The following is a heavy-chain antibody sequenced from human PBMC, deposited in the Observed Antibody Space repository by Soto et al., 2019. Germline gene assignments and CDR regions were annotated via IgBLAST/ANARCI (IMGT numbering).Heavy chain of an antibody. Sequence: QVQLVQSGAEVKKPGSSVKVSCKASGGTFSSYAISWVRQAPGQGLEWMGGIIPIFGTANYAQKFQGRVTITADESTSTAYMELSSLRSEDTAVYYCARAVLYPPTGRGPRYYFDYWGQGTLVTVSS. CDR1: GGTFSSYA. D-gene: IGHD2-8*01. CDR2: IIPIFGTA. CDR3: ARAVLYPPTGRGPRYYFDY. J-gene: IGHJ4*02. V-gene: IGHV1-69*01.